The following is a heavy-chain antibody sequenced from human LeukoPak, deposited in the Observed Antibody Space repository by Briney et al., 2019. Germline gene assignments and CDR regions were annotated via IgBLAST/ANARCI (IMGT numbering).Heavy chain of an antibody. D-gene: IGHD3-10*02. Sequence: ETLSLTCTVSGYSISSGYYWGWIRQPPGKGLEWVSAISGSGGSTDYADSVKGRFTISRDNAKNSLYLQMNSLRAEDTAVYYCAELGITMIGGVWGKGTTVTISS. J-gene: IGHJ6*04. CDR1: GYSISSGYY. CDR3: AELGITMIGGV. CDR2: ISGSGGST. V-gene: IGHV3-23*01.